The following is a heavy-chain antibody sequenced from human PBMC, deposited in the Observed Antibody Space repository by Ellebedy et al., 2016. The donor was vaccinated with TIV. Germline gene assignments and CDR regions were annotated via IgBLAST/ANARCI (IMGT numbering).Heavy chain of an antibody. CDR3: ARERFTVYYYSGMDV. V-gene: IGHV4-39*07. CDR1: GGSISSSGYY. CDR2: IYYSGST. D-gene: IGHD3-16*01. J-gene: IGHJ6*02. Sequence: SETLSLTCTVSGGSISSSGYYWGWIRQPPGKGLDWIGSIYYSGSTYYNPSLKSRVTISVDTSKNQFSLKLSSVTAADTAVYYCARERFTVYYYSGMDVWGQGTTVTVFS.